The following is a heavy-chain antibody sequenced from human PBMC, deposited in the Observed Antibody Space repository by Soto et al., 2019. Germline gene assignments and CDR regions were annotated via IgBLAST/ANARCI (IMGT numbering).Heavy chain of an antibody. Sequence: QVQLVQSGAEVKKPGASVKVSCKASGYTFTGYYIHWVRQAPGQGLEWMGWINTNSGGTNYAQKFQGRVTMTRDTSISTAYMELSRLTYDDTAVYYCARTQTNDYWGQGTLVTVSS. CDR3: ARTQTNDY. V-gene: IGHV1-2*02. CDR1: GYTFTGYY. J-gene: IGHJ4*02. CDR2: INTNSGGT.